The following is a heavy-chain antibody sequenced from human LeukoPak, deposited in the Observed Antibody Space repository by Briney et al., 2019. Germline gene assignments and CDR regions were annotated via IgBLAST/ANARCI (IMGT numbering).Heavy chain of an antibody. CDR2: IDSSSTTV. Sequence: PGGSLRLSCAASGFTFSSYSMNWVRQAPGKGLEWVSYIDSSSTTVLYADSVKGRFTISRDNAKNSLYLQMNSLRDEDTAVYYCARVSGSYSYFDYWGQGTLVTVSS. CDR3: ARVSGSYSYFDY. V-gene: IGHV3-48*02. CDR1: GFTFSSYS. J-gene: IGHJ4*02. D-gene: IGHD3-10*01.